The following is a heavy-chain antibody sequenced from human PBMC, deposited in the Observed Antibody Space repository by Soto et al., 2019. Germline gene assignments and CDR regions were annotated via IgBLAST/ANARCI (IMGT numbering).Heavy chain of an antibody. CDR1: GFTPSGYA. Sequence: GXSLRLSCAASGFTPSGYAMDCVRQAPGKGLEYVSGISSNGVGTYYANSVQGRFTISRDNSKNTVYLQMGSLRPEDMAVYYCARRARPDFYYMDVWGKGTTVTVSS. CDR2: ISSNGVGT. CDR3: ARRARPDFYYMDV. J-gene: IGHJ6*03. D-gene: IGHD6-6*01. V-gene: IGHV3-64*01.